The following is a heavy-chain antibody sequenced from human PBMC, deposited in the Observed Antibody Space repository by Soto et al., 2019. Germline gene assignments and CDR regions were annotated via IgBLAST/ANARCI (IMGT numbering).Heavy chain of an antibody. CDR2: ITIASGHT. J-gene: IGHJ3*01. CDR3: AAALYTACRCCSFNV. Sequence: SVMVHWKTSGFTFSNSGVQWVRQARGQLLEWTGRITIASGHTNYAQNLQERITITRDMSTSTAYMELSSMRSEDTAIYYCAAALYTACRCCSFNV. V-gene: IGHV1-58*01. CDR1: GFTFSNSG. D-gene: IGHD2-21*02.